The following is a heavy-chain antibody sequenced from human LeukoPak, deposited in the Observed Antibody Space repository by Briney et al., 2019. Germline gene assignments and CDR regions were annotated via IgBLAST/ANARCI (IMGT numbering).Heavy chain of an antibody. CDR3: AGEGKWLWDYYYYYYMDV. CDR1: GFTFSSYW. V-gene: IGHV3-74*01. Sequence: GGSLRLSCAASGFTFSSYWMHWVRQAPGKGLVWVSRINSDGSSTSYADSVKDRFTISRDNAKNTLYLQMNSLRAEDTAVYYCAGEGKWLWDYYYYYYMDVWGKGTTVTVSS. D-gene: IGHD3-22*01. J-gene: IGHJ6*03. CDR2: INSDGSST.